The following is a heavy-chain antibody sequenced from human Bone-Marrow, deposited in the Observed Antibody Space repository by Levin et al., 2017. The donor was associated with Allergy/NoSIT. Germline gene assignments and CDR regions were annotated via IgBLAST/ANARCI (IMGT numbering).Heavy chain of an antibody. Sequence: SVKVSCESSGGTFSSYAISWVRQAPGQGLEWMGGINPLFRSTNYAQKFQGRVTVTADESTSTTYMELNSLTSEDTAVYYCARDAGITYYHYYMDVWGQGTTVTVSS. V-gene: IGHV1-69*13. J-gene: IGHJ6*03. CDR2: INPLFRST. D-gene: IGHD1-7*01. CDR3: ARDAGITYYHYYMDV. CDR1: GGTFSSYA.